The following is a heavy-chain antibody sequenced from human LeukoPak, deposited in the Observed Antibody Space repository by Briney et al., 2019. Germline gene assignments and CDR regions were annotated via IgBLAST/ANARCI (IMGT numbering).Heavy chain of an antibody. CDR2: ITNKPNGYST. J-gene: IGHJ4*02. CDR1: GFTFSDHY. CDR3: ARSTRDSLDY. Sequence: GGSLRLSCAASGFTFSDHYMDWVRQAPGKGLEWVGRITNKPNGYSTDYATSVKGRFTISRDDSENSVYLQMNSLKTDDTAMYYCARSTRDSLDYWGQGTLVTVSS. V-gene: IGHV3-72*01.